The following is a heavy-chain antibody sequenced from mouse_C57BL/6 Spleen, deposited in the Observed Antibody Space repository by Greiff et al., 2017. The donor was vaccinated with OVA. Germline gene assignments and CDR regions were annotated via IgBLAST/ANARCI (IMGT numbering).Heavy chain of an antibody. J-gene: IGHJ3*01. CDR1: GFRFNTYA. CDR3: VNSNYVGFAC. D-gene: IGHD2-5*01. Sequence: EVQVVESGGGLVQPKGSLKISCAASGFRFNTYAMNWVRQAPGKGLEWVARIRSKSNNYATYYADSVKDRFNISRDDSESMLYLQMNNLKTEDTAMYDCVNSNYVGFACWGQGTLVTVSA. V-gene: IGHV10-1*01. CDR2: IRSKSNNYAT.